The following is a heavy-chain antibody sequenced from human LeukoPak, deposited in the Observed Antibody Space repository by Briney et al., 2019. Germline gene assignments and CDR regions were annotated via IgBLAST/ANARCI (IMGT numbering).Heavy chain of an antibody. Sequence: TSSETLSHTCTVSGGSISSSSYYWGWIRQPPGKGLEWIGSIYYSGSTYYNPSLKSRVTISVDTSKNQFSLKLSSVTAADTAVYYCARDLAGVVNYYYYMDAWGKGTTVTVSS. CDR1: GGSISSSSYY. V-gene: IGHV4-39*07. CDR2: IYYSGST. CDR3: ARDLAGVVNYYYYMDA. J-gene: IGHJ6*03. D-gene: IGHD2-15*01.